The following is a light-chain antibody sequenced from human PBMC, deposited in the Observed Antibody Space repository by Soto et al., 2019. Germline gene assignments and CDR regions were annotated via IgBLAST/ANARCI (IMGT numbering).Light chain of an antibody. CDR1: SSDVGGYNY. J-gene: IGLJ3*02. Sequence: QLVLTQPPSASGSPGQSVTFSCTGTSSDVGGYNYVSWYQQHPGRAPKLIIYEVTKRPSGVPDRFSGSKSGNTASLTVSGLQAEDEADYYCSSYAGSNNWVFGGGTKLTVL. CDR3: SSYAGSNNWV. CDR2: EVT. V-gene: IGLV2-8*01.